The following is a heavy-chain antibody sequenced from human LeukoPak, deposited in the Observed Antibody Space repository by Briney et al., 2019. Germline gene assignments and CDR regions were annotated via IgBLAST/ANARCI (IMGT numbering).Heavy chain of an antibody. CDR1: GGTFSSYA. CDR2: IIPIFGTA. D-gene: IGHD2-21*01. V-gene: IGHV1-69*01. CDR3: ASYSLGGDAAFDI. J-gene: IGHJ3*02. Sequence: GASVKVSCEASGGTFSSYAISWVRQAPGQGLEWMGGIIPIFGTANYAQKFQGRVTITADESTSTAYMELSSLRSEDTAVYYCASYSLGGDAAFDIWGQGTMVTVSS.